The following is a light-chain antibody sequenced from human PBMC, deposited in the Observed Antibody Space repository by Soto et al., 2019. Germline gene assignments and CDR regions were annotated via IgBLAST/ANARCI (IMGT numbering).Light chain of an antibody. V-gene: IGKV3-20*01. CDR2: GAS. J-gene: IGKJ3*01. CDR3: QQYGSSLLFT. Sequence: EIVLTQSPGTLSLSPVERATLSCRASQSVSSSYLAWYQQKPGQAPRLLIYGASSRATGIPDRFSGSGSGTDFTLTISRLEPEDFAVYYCQQYGSSLLFTFGPGTKVDI. CDR1: QSVSSSY.